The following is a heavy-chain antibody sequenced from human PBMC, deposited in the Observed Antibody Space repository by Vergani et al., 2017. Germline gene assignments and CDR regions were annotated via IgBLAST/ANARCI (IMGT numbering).Heavy chain of an antibody. V-gene: IGHV4-39*07. J-gene: IGHJ4*02. D-gene: IGHD6-19*01. CDR2: IYYSGRT. CDR3: ARVTAVAGTFDY. CDR1: GGSISSSSYY. Sequence: QLQLQESGPGLVKPSETLSLTCTVSGGSISSSSYYWGWLRQPPGKGLEWIGIIYYSGRTYYNPSLKRRVTISVDTSKNPFSLKLSTVTAADTAVYYCARVTAVAGTFDYGGQGTLVTVSS.